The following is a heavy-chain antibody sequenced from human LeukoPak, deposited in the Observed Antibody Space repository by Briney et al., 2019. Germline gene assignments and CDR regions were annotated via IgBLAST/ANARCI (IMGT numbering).Heavy chain of an antibody. J-gene: IGHJ4*02. Sequence: GGSLRLSRAASRFTFSSYAMSWVRQAPGKWLECVSFISGSGSSTYYADSVKGRFTISRNNSKNTLYLQMNSLRAEDTAVYYCAKDDRWLQFCCWGQGTLVTVSA. V-gene: IGHV3-23*01. CDR2: ISGSGSST. CDR3: AKDDRWLQFCC. CDR1: RFTFSSYA. D-gene: IGHD5-24*01.